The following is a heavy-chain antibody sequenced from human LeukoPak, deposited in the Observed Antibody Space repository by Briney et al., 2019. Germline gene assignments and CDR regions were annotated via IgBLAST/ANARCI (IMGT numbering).Heavy chain of an antibody. CDR3: ARERSYDYVWGSYRLWDY. V-gene: IGHV1-18*01. CDR1: GYTFTSYG. D-gene: IGHD3-16*02. J-gene: IGHJ4*02. CDR2: ISAYNGNT. Sequence: ASVKVSCKASGYTFTSYGISWVRQAPGQGLELMGWISAYNGNTNYAQKLQGRVTMTTDTSTSTAYMELRSLRSDDTAVYYCARERSYDYVWGSYRLWDYWGQGTLVTVSS.